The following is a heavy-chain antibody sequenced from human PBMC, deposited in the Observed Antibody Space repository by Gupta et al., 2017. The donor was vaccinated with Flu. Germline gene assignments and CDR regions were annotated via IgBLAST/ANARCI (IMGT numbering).Heavy chain of an antibody. J-gene: IGHJ4*02. Sequence: EVQLVESGGGLVQPGGSLKLSCAASGFPFRGSAMHWFRQASGKGLEWVGRIRSKANSYATAYAASVKGRFTISRDDSKNTAYLQMNSLKTEDTAVYYCTTLNWNYAEFDYWGQGTLVTVSS. D-gene: IGHD1-7*01. CDR2: IRSKANSYAT. CDR1: GFPFRGSA. CDR3: TTLNWNYAEFDY. V-gene: IGHV3-73*02.